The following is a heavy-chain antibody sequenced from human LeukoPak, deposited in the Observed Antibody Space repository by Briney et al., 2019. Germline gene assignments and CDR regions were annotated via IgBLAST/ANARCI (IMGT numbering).Heavy chain of an antibody. CDR1: GFTFSTYG. J-gene: IGHJ4*02. D-gene: IGHD3-9*01. CDR3: AKVPGDAGFYDY. CDR2: IKRDGSEK. Sequence: PGGSLRLSCAASGFTFSTYGMHWVRQAPGKGLEWVGTIKRDGSEKYYVESVKGRFTISRDNARNSLYLQMSSLRVEDTAVYYCAKVPGDAGFYDYWGQGTLVTVSS. V-gene: IGHV3-7*01.